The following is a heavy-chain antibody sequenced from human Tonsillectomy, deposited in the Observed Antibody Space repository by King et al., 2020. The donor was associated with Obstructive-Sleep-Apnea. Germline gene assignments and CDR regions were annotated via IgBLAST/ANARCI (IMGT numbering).Heavy chain of an antibody. CDR3: ARVRYYGSGSYVAYYDMDV. J-gene: IGHJ6*02. V-gene: IGHV4-34*01. Sequence: VQLQQWGAGLLKPSETLSLTCAVYGGSFSGYYWSWIRQPPGKGLEWIGEITHSGRTNYNPSLKSRVTISVDTSKNQFSLKLSSVTAADTAVYYCARVRYYGSGSYVAYYDMDVWGQGTTVTVSS. D-gene: IGHD3-10*01. CDR1: GGSFSGYY. CDR2: ITHSGRT.